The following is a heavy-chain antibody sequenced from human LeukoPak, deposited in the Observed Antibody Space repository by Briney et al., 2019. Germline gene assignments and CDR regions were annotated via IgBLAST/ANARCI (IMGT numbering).Heavy chain of an antibody. D-gene: IGHD4-11*01. CDR1: GGTFSSYA. CDR3: ARAAVGRSNPFDY. V-gene: IGHV1-69*05. J-gene: IGHJ4*02. CDR2: IIPIFGTA. Sequence: GASVKVSCKASGGTFSSYAISWVRQAPGQGLEWMGGIIPIFGTANYAQKFQGRVTITTDESTSTAYMELSSLRSEDTAVYYCARAAVGRSNPFDYWGQGTLVTVSS.